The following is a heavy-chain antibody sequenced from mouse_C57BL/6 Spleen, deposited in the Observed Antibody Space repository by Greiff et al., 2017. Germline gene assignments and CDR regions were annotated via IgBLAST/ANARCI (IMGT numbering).Heavy chain of an antibody. J-gene: IGHJ2*01. Sequence: QVQLQQPGTELVKPEASVKLSCKASGYTFTSYWMHWVKQMPGHGLEWIGNINPSNGGTNYNEKFKGKATLTVDKSSSTAYMQLSSLTSEDSAVYYCARCGQRGLRGYFDVWGPGTTLTVSS. V-gene: IGHV1-53*01. D-gene: IGHD3-3*01. CDR2: INPSNGGT. CDR1: GYTFTSYW. CDR3: ARCGQRGLRGYFDV.